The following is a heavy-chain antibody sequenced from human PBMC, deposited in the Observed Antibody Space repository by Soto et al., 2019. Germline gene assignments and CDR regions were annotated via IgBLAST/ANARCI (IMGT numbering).Heavy chain of an antibody. CDR2: INPSGGST. CDR1: GYTFTSYY. Sequence: ASVKVSCKASGYTFTSYYMRWVRQAPGQGLEWMGIINPSGGSTSYAQKFQGRVTMTRDTSTSTVYMELSSLRSEDTAVYYCARTLGYCSGGSCYDWYFDLWGRGTLVTVSS. CDR3: ARTLGYCSGGSCYDWYFDL. J-gene: IGHJ2*01. D-gene: IGHD2-15*01. V-gene: IGHV1-46*03.